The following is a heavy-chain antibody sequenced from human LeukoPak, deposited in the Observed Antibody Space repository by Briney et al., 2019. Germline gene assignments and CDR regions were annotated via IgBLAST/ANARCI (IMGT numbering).Heavy chain of an antibody. D-gene: IGHD5/OR15-5a*01. CDR3: AKGVPPDY. V-gene: IGHV3-30*18. CDR2: ISYGGSNK. J-gene: IGHJ4*02. CDR1: GFTFSSYG. Sequence: GGSLRLSCAASGFTFSSYGMHWVRQAPGKGLEWVAVISYGGSNKYYADSVKGRFTISRDNSKNTLYLQMNSLRAEDTAVYYCAKGVPPDYWGQGTLVTVSS.